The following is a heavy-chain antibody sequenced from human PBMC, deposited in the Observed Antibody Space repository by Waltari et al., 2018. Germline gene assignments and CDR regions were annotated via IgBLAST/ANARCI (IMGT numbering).Heavy chain of an antibody. CDR3: ATGGLGLTGLDL. J-gene: IGHJ5*02. CDR1: GFSLSRYW. V-gene: IGHV3-74*03. D-gene: IGHD6-19*01. Sequence: EVQLVESGGGLVQTGGSLRLSCVASGFSLSRYWMYWVRQAPGKGPVWVSRIKTDGSYAEYADAVKGRFIISRENAKNTLYLQMNSLGVEDTAVYYCATGGLGLTGLDLWGQGTLVTVSS. CDR2: IKTDGSYA.